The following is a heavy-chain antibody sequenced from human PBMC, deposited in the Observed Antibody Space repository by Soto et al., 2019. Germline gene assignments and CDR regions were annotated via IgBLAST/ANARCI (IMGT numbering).Heavy chain of an antibody. J-gene: IGHJ5*02. V-gene: IGHV3-21*01. Sequence: PGGSLRLSCAASGFTLSDYAMNWVRQAPGEGLEWVSSISSSGTFINYADSVKGRFTMSRDSAKNPLYLQMNSLRAEDTAIYYCASLLPDCSGSSCYNWFDPWGQGTLVTVSS. CDR3: ASLLPDCSGSSCYNWFDP. CDR2: ISSSGTFI. D-gene: IGHD2-15*01. CDR1: GFTLSDYA.